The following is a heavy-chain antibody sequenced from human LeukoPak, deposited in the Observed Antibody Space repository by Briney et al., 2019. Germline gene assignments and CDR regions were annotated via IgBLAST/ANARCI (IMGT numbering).Heavy chain of an antibody. Sequence: PGGSLRLSCAASGFTFSSYAMHWVRQAPGKGLEWVAVISYDGSNKYYADSVKGRFTISRDNSKNTLYLQMNSLRAEDTAVYYCAREKAHGFDYWGQGTLVTVSS. CDR3: AREKAHGFDY. CDR1: GFTFSSYA. J-gene: IGHJ4*02. V-gene: IGHV3-30*04. CDR2: ISYDGSNK.